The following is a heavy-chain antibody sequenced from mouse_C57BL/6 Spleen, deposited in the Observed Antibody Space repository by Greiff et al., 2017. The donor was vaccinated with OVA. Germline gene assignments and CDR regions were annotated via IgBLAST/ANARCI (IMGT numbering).Heavy chain of an antibody. V-gene: IGHV5-17*01. CDR1: GFTFSDYG. J-gene: IGHJ3*01. Sequence: EVQLVESGGGLVKPGGSLKLSCAASGFTFSDYGMHWVRQAPEKGLEWVAYISSGSSTIYYADTVKGRFTISRDNAKNTLFLQMTSLRSEDTAMYYGANDYDGAWYAYWGQGTLVTVSA. CDR2: ISSGSSTI. CDR3: ANDYDGAWYAY. D-gene: IGHD2-4*01.